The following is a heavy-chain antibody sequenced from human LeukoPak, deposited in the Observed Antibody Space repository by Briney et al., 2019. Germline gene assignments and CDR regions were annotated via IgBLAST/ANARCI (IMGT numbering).Heavy chain of an antibody. CDR3: ARDLTGPYDH. CDR1: GFTVSRYW. D-gene: IGHD3-22*01. CDR2: INVEGNYI. Sequence: QPGKSLRLSCAASGFTVSRYWMHWVRQAPGKGLVWVARINVEGNYIDYAESVKGRFTISRDSAKNTLYLQMNSVRAEDTAVYSCARDLTGPYDHWGQGTLVTASS. V-gene: IGHV3-74*01. J-gene: IGHJ4*02.